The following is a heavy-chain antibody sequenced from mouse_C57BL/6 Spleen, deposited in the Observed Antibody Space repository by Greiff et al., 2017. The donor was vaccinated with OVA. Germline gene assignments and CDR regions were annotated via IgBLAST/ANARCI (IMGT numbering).Heavy chain of an antibody. CDR3: ARRGYYGSSPFDY. V-gene: IGHV8-12*01. D-gene: IGHD1-1*01. J-gene: IGHJ2*01. CDR2: IYWDDDK. Sequence: QVTLKESGPGILQSSQTLSLTCSFSGFSLSTSGMGVSWIRQPSGKGLEWLAHIYWDDDKRYNPSLKSRLTNSKATSRHQVYLRFTSVDTTDTATYYCARRGYYGSSPFDYWGQGTTLTVSA. CDR1: GFSLSTSGMG.